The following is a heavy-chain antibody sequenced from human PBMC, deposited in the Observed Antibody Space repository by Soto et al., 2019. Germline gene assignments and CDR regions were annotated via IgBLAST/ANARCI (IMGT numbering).Heavy chain of an antibody. D-gene: IGHD2-15*01. J-gene: IGHJ4*02. CDR3: ARVENCSGGSCYYFDY. CDR2: IWYDGSNK. Sequence: GGSLRLSCAASGFTFSSYGMHWVRQAPGKGLEWVAVIWYDGSNKYYADSVKGRFTISRDNSKNTLYLQMNSLRAEDTAVYYCARVENCSGGSCYYFDYWGQGTLGTVSS. CDR1: GFTFSSYG. V-gene: IGHV3-33*01.